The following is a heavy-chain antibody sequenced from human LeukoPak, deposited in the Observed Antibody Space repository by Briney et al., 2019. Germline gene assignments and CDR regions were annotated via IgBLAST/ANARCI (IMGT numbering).Heavy chain of an antibody. D-gene: IGHD2-15*01. Sequence: GGSLKISGKGSGYRFTSYSIGGVGQMPGEGLDWMEIIYPGDSDTRYSPSFQGQVNISADKSISTAYLQWSSQKASDTAMYYCARCIPGYCRGGSCSNWFDPWGQGTLVTVSS. J-gene: IGHJ5*02. CDR2: IYPGDSDT. CDR1: GYRFTSYS. V-gene: IGHV5-51*01. CDR3: ARCIPGYCRGGSCSNWFDP.